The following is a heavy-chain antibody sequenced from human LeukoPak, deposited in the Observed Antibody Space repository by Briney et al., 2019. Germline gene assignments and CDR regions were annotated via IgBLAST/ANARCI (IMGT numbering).Heavy chain of an antibody. Sequence: SETLSLTCTVSGGSISSSSYYWGWIRQPPGKGLEWIGSIYYSGSTYYNPSLKSRVTISVDTSKNQFSLKLSSVTAADTAVYYCARDREQWLVRNGIFDYWGQGTLVTVSS. D-gene: IGHD6-19*01. CDR1: GGSISSSSYY. CDR2: IYYSGST. J-gene: IGHJ4*02. CDR3: ARDREQWLVRNGIFDY. V-gene: IGHV4-39*07.